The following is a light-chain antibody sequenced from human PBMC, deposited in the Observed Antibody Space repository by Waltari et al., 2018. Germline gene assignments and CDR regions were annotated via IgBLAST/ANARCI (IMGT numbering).Light chain of an antibody. V-gene: IGLV2-14*01. CDR3: SSYAGNDLVI. Sequence: QYALTHPAAVSASPGQPITTSSTGTNSNVVSYNYVSWYQQHPRKAPTLMIYEVTDRRSGLSNRRSGSKSGNTASLTITERQAEEEADDYCSSYAGNDLVIFGGGTKLTVL. J-gene: IGLJ2*01. CDR2: EVT. CDR1: NSNVVSYNY.